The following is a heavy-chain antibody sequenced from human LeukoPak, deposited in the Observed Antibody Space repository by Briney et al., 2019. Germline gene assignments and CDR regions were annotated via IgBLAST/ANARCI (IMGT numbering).Heavy chain of an antibody. V-gene: IGHV1-2*02. Sequence: ASVKVSCKTSGYTFTGYFIHWVRQAPGQGLEWMGGIYPNSGGTSNLQKFQGRVAMTRDTSNSTAYMDLSRLRPDDTAVYYCAREWDGDPPANWFDPWGQGTLVTVSS. CDR2: IYPNSGGT. D-gene: IGHD4-17*01. J-gene: IGHJ5*02. CDR1: GYTFTGYF. CDR3: AREWDGDPPANWFDP.